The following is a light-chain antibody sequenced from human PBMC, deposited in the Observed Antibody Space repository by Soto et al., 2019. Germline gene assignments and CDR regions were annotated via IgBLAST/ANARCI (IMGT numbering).Light chain of an antibody. J-gene: IGKJ1*01. CDR3: QQYNNWPRT. Sequence: EIVLTQSPHTLSLSPGERATLSCRASQSVSSNLAWYQQKPGQAPRLLIYGASTRATGIPARFSGSGSGTEFTLTISSLQSEDFAVYYCQQYNNWPRTFGQGTKVDIK. V-gene: IGKV3-15*01. CDR2: GAS. CDR1: QSVSSN.